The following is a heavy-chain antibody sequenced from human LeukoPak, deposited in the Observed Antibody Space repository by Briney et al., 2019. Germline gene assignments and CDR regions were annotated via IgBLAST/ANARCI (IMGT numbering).Heavy chain of an antibody. J-gene: IGHJ3*02. CDR3: ARVGDGLNDAFDI. V-gene: IGHV1-2*06. CDR2: INPNTGGT. D-gene: IGHD5-24*01. Sequence: ASVKVSCKASGYTFTGYYMNWVRQAPGQGLEWLGRINPNTGGTNFAQSFQGRVTMTRDASITTAYMEVSRLRSDDTAVYYCARVGDGLNDAFDIWGQGTMVTVSS. CDR1: GYTFTGYY.